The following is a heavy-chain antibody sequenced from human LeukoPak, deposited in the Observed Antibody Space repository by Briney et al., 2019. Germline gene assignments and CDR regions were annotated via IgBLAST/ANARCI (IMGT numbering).Heavy chain of an antibody. D-gene: IGHD3-22*01. CDR2: IYYSGST. CDR1: GGSISSYY. Sequence: PSETLSLTCTVSGGSISSYYWSWIRQPPGKGLEWIGYIYYSGSTNYNPSLKSRVTISVDTSKNQFSLKLSSVTAADTAVYYCAARALYYYDSSGYLGTYYFDYWGQGTLVTVSS. CDR3: AARALYYYDSSGYLGTYYFDY. J-gene: IGHJ4*02. V-gene: IGHV4-59*12.